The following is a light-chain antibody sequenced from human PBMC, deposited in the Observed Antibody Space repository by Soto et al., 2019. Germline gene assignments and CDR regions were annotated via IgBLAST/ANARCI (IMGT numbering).Light chain of an antibody. J-gene: IGKJ1*01. CDR1: QSVSSN. V-gene: IGKV3-15*01. CDR3: QRYNNWPPT. Sequence: EIVMTQSPATLSVSPGERATLSCRASQSVSSNLAWYQQKPGQAPRLLIYGASTRATGITARFSGSGSGTEFTLNISCLQSEDVAVYDCQRYNNWPPTFGQGTKVEIK. CDR2: GAS.